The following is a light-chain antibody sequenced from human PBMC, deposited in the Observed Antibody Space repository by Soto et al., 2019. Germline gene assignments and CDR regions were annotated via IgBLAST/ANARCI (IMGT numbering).Light chain of an antibody. CDR1: SSNIGAGYD. V-gene: IGLV1-40*01. J-gene: IGLJ3*02. CDR2: GNI. Sequence: QSVLTQPPSVSGAPGQRVTISCTGSSSNIGAGYDVHWYQQLPGTAPKLLIYGNINRPSGIPDRFSGSKSGTSAALAITGLRAEVEADYYCQSYDSSLSGGVFGGGTKLTVL. CDR3: QSYDSSLSGGV.